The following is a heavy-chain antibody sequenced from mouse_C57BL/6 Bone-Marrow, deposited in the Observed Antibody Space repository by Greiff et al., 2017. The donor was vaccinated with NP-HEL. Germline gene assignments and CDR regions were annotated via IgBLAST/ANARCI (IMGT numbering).Heavy chain of an antibody. CDR3: ARSFITTVVATRAWFAY. D-gene: IGHD1-1*01. V-gene: IGHV1-64*01. Sequence: VQLQQPGAELVKPGASVKLSCKASGYTFTSYWMHWVKQRPGQGLEWIGMIHPNSGSTNYNEKFKSKATLTVDKSSSTAYMQLSSLTSEDSAVYYCARSFITTVVATRAWFAYWGQGTLVTVSA. CDR2: IHPNSGST. CDR1: GYTFTSYW. J-gene: IGHJ3*01.